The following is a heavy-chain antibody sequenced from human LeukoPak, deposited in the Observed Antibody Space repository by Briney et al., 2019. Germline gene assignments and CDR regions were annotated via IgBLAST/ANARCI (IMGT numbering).Heavy chain of an antibody. CDR3: ARESPYSSSWFDS. D-gene: IGHD6-13*01. Sequence: ASVKVSCKASGYTFTDYYVHWVRQPPGQGLEWMGWVNPNSGDTKYAQKFQGRVTMTRDPSTSTVYMGLNSLRSDDTALYYCARESPYSSSWFDSWGQGTLVTVSS. CDR1: GYTFTDYY. V-gene: IGHV1-2*02. J-gene: IGHJ5*02. CDR2: VNPNSGDT.